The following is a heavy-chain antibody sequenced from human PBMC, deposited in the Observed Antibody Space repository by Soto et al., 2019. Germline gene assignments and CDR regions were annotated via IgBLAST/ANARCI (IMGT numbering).Heavy chain of an antibody. J-gene: IGHJ4*02. V-gene: IGHV4-59*01. CDR2: IYDSGST. CDR1: GGSISSYY. D-gene: IGHD3-10*01. Sequence: SETLSLTCSVSGGSISSYYWSWIRQPPGKGLEWIGYIYDSGSTDYNPSLKSRGTISVDTSKNQFSLKLSSVTAADTAVYYCARDYYGSGSYYNYFDYWGQGTLVTVSS. CDR3: ARDYYGSGSYYNYFDY.